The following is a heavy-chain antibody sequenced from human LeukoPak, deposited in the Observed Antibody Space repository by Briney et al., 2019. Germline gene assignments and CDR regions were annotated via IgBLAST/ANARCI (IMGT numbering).Heavy chain of an antibody. Sequence: SVKVSCKASGYTFTSYYIHWVRQAPGQGLEWMGRIIPILGIANYAQKFQGRVTITADKSTSTAYMELSSLRSEDTAVYYCARGGTMIDDGMDVWGQGTTVTVSS. V-gene: IGHV1-69*04. J-gene: IGHJ6*02. CDR2: IIPILGIA. CDR1: GYTFTSYY. D-gene: IGHD3-22*01. CDR3: ARGGTMIDDGMDV.